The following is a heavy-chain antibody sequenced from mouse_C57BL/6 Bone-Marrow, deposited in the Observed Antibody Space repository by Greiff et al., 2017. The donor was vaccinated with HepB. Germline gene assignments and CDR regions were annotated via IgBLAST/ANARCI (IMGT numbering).Heavy chain of an antibody. CDR1: GFTFSNYW. V-gene: IGHV6-3*01. CDR2: IRLKSDNYAT. D-gene: IGHD1-1*01. J-gene: IGHJ4*01. Sequence: EVQLVESGGGLVQPGGSMKLSCVASGFTFSNYWMNWVRQSPEKGLEWVAQIRLKSDNYATHYAESVKGRFTISRDDSKSSVYLQMNNLRAEDTGIYYCIDTTVVDAMDYWGQGTSVTVSS. CDR3: IDTTVVDAMDY.